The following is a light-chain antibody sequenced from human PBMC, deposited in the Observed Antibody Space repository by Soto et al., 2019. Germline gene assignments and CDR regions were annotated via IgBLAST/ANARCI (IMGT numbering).Light chain of an antibody. Sequence: QSVLTQPASVSGSPGQSITISCTGSSSDVGGYNYVSWYQQHPGKAPKVMIYDVSNRPSGVSNRFSGSKSGKTASLTISGLQAEDEADYYCSSYTSSNTRVVFGGGNKLTVL. CDR1: SSDVGGYNY. CDR3: SSYTSSNTRVV. V-gene: IGLV2-14*01. CDR2: DVS. J-gene: IGLJ2*01.